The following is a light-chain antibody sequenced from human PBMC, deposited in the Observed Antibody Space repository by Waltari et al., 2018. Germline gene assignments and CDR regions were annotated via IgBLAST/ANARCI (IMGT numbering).Light chain of an antibody. CDR2: RSD. Sequence: QPVLPQPSPVSGTPGQRATIPCSGSASNIGGNFVNRFQQFPTTAPKPPNYQQLPGKAPKLLIYRSDLRPWGVPDRVSGSKSGTAASLAISGLQAEDEADYVCASWDDSLNGHWVFGGGTKVTVL. CDR1: ASNIGGNF. CDR3: ASWDDSLNGHWV. J-gene: IGLJ3*02. V-gene: IGLV1-44*01.